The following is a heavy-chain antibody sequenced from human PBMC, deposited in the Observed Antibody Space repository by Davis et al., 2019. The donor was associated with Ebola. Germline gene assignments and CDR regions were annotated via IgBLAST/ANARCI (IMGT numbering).Heavy chain of an antibody. CDR2: IYYSGST. Sequence: PSETLSLTCTVSGGSISSSSYYWGWIRQPPGKGLEWIGSIYYSGSTYYNPSLKSRVTISVDTSKNQFSLKLSSVTAADTAVCYCARQAAEIYWYFDLWGRGTLVTVSS. J-gene: IGHJ2*01. CDR1: GGSISSSSYY. D-gene: IGHD6-13*01. V-gene: IGHV4-39*01. CDR3: ARQAAEIYWYFDL.